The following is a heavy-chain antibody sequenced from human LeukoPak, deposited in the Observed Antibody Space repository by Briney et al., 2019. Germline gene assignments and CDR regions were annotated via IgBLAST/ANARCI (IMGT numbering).Heavy chain of an antibody. J-gene: IGHJ4*02. Sequence: PGGSLRLSCAAAGFTFSSYAMSWVRQAPGKGLEGVSHISASGRTTDYADSVKGRFTISRDNSKNTVYLQMNSLRAEDTAVYYCAKLCSGGSCYWNYWGQGTLVTVSS. CDR3: AKLCSGGSCYWNY. D-gene: IGHD2-15*01. CDR2: ISASGRTT. CDR1: GFTFSSYA. V-gene: IGHV3-23*01.